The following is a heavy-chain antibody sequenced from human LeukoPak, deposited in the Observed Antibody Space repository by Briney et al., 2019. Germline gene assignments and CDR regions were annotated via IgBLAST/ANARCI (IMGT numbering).Heavy chain of an antibody. CDR3: AREEIRSWFDP. J-gene: IGHJ5*02. Sequence: SETLSLTCTVSGGSISIYYWSCIREPPRGGLECVVYIYYCGSTNYNPSLKSRVTISVDTSKNQFSLKLSSVTAADAAVYYCAREEIRSWFDPWGQGTLVSVSS. D-gene: IGHD5-24*01. CDR1: GGSISIYY. CDR2: IYYCGST. V-gene: IGHV4-59*01.